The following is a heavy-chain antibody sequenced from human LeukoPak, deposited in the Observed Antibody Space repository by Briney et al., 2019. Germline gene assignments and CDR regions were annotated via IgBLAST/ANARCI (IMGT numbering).Heavy chain of an antibody. D-gene: IGHD3-16*01. V-gene: IGHV4-39*01. CDR3: ANYVSGTMRDY. CDR1: GGSISGSSYY. Sequence: SETLSLTCTVSGGSISGSSYYWGWIRQPPGRGLEWIGSIYYSGSTYYNPSLKSRVTISADTSKNQFSLQLSSVTVTDTAVYYCANYVSGTMRDYWGQGTLVTVSS. CDR2: IYYSGST. J-gene: IGHJ4*02.